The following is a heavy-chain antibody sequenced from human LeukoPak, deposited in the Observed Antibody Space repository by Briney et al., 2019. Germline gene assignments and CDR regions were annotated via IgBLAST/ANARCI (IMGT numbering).Heavy chain of an antibody. Sequence: GGSLRLSCAASGFTFSSYWMSWVRQAPGKGLEWVANIKQDGSEKYYVDSVKGRFTISRDNVKNSLYLQMNSLRDEDTAVYYCARGCVAGTPRGDWFDPWGQGTLVTVSS. CDR2: IKQDGSEK. D-gene: IGHD6-19*01. CDR3: ARGCVAGTPRGDWFDP. J-gene: IGHJ5*02. CDR1: GFTFSSYW. V-gene: IGHV3-7*01.